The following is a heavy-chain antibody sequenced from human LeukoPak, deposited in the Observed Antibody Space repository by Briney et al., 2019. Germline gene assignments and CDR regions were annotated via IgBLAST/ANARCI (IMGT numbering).Heavy chain of an antibody. Sequence: ASVKVSCKVSGYTLTELSMHWVRQAPGKGLEWMGGFDPEDGETIYAQKFQGRVTMTEDTSTDTAYMELSSLRSEDTAVYYCATGWVGAKAPAPLEHWGQGTLVTVSS. V-gene: IGHV1-24*01. CDR1: GYTLTELS. D-gene: IGHD1-26*01. J-gene: IGHJ4*02. CDR2: FDPEDGET. CDR3: ATGWVGAKAPAPLEH.